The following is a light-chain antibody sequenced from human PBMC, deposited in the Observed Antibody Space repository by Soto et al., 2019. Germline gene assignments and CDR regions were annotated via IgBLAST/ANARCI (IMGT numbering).Light chain of an antibody. J-gene: IGLJ1*01. Sequence: QPVLTQPASVSGSPGQSIAISCTRSSSDVGAYDYVSWYQQHPDRAPRLVIYEVSNRPSGVSNRFSGSKSVNTATLTISGLQAEDEADYYCASHTTTNTRVFGTGTKVTVL. CDR1: SSDVGAYDY. CDR2: EVS. V-gene: IGLV2-14*03. CDR3: ASHTTTNTRV.